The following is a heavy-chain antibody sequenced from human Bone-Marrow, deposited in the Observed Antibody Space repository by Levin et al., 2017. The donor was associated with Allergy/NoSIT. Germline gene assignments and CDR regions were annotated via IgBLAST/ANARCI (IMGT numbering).Heavy chain of an antibody. J-gene: IGHJ4*02. CDR1: GLTVHNNY. Sequence: GGSLRLSCAVSGLTVHNNYMTWVRQAPGKGLEWVSLIYSAGGTYYADSVKGRFTISRDKSKNTVYLQMNSLRQEDTAIYYWAGLGGLPHWGQGALVTVSS. CDR2: IYSAGGT. CDR3: AGLGGLPH. V-gene: IGHV3-53*01. D-gene: IGHD3-16*01.